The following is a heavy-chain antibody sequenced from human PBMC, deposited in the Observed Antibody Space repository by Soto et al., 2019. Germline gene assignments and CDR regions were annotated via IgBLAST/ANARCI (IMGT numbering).Heavy chain of an antibody. CDR2: IQYSGDT. Sequence: SETLSLTCIVSGGSVGSGAYYWSWIRQPPGSVLEWIGYIQYSGDTNYNSSLKSRVTISVDRSRNRFSLKLTSVTAADTAFYYCARHDYADRTFDLWGQGIKVTVSS. CDR1: GGSVGSGAYY. V-gene: IGHV4-61*08. D-gene: IGHD5-12*01. CDR3: ARHDYADRTFDL. J-gene: IGHJ3*01.